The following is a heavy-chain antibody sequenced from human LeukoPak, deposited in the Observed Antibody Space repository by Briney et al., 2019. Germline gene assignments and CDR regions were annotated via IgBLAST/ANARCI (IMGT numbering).Heavy chain of an antibody. J-gene: IGHJ3*02. Sequence: GGSLRLPCVVSGITFSSYTINWVRQAPGKGPEWVSSISDTGGSTYYADSVKGRFTISRDNSKNTLYLQMNSLRAEDTAVYYCVRDPTGTRAAFDIWGQGTMVTVSS. CDR2: ISDTGGST. CDR1: GITFSSYT. CDR3: VRDPTGTRAAFDI. D-gene: IGHD1-1*01. V-gene: IGHV3-23*01.